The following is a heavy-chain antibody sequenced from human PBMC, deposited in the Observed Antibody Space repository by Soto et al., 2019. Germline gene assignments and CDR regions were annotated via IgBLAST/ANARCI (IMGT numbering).Heavy chain of an antibody. D-gene: IGHD3-10*01. V-gene: IGHV4-30-4*01. J-gene: IGHJ6*02. CDR2: IYYSGST. Sequence: PSETLSLTCTVSGGSISSGDYYWSWIRQPPGKGLEWIGYIYYSGSTYYNPSLKSRVTISVDTSKNQFSLKLSSVTAADTAVYYCARGVRFGELLRIMDYYYGMDVWGQGTAVTV. CDR1: GGSISSGDYY. CDR3: ARGVRFGELLRIMDYYYGMDV.